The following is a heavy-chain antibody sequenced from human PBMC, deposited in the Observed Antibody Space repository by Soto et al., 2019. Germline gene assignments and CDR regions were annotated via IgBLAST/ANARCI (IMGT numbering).Heavy chain of an antibody. CDR2: TSYDGSDK. V-gene: IGHV3-30*19. Sequence: QVQLVESGGGVVQPGTSLRVSCVGSGFTFRSYVIHWVRQAPGKGLEWVALTSYDGSDKYYGDSVRGRFTISRENSRNTVDLQMDSLRLEDTAVYYCARWGTTGGLDVWGQGTLVSVSS. CDR1: GFTFRSYV. CDR3: ARWGTTGGLDV. D-gene: IGHD3-16*01. J-gene: IGHJ1*01.